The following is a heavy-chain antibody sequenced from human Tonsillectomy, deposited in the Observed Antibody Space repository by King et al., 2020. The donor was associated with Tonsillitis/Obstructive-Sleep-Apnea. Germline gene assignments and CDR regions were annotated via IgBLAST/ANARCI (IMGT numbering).Heavy chain of an antibody. CDR3: ARECCGPSTEVLRAFDI. Sequence: QLVQSGAEVKKPGASVKVSCKASGHTFISYAIHWVRQAPGQRLEWMGWINAGNNKTKYSQNFQGRVTISRDTFATTGYMELSSLRSEDTAVYYWARECCGPSTEVLRAFDIWGQGTMVTVSS. V-gene: IGHV1-3*01. CDR2: INAGNNKT. J-gene: IGHJ3*02. D-gene: IGHD2-8*01. CDR1: GHTFISYA.